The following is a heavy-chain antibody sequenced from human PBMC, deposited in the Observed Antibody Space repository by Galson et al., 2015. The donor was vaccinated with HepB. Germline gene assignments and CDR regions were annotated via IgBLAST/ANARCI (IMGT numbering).Heavy chain of an antibody. J-gene: IGHJ6*02. Sequence: SVKVSCKASGYTFTSYAMNWVRQAPGQGLEWMGWINTNTGNPTYAQGFTGRFVFSLDTSVSTAYLQISSLKAEDTAVYYCVRTGYSSSWLTAGMDVWGQGTTVTVSS. V-gene: IGHV7-4-1*02. CDR3: VRTGYSSSWLTAGMDV. CDR1: GYTFTSYA. D-gene: IGHD6-13*01. CDR2: INTNTGNP.